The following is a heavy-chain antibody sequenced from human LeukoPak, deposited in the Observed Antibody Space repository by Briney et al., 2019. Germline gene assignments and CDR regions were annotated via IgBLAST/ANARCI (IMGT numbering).Heavy chain of an antibody. Sequence: GESLKISCKGSGYSFTSYWIGWVRQMPGKGLEWMGIIYPGDSDTKYSPSFQGQVTISADKSISTAYLQWSSLRASDTAMYYCARTKYCSGGSCYSYFYYMDVWGKGTTVTVSS. CDR1: GYSFTSYW. V-gene: IGHV5-51*01. J-gene: IGHJ6*03. CDR2: IYPGDSDT. CDR3: ARTKYCSGGSCYSYFYYMDV. D-gene: IGHD2-15*01.